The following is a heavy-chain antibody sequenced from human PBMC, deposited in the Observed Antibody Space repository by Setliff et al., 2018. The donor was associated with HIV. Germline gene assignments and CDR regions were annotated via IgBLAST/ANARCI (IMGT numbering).Heavy chain of an antibody. Sequence: LRLSCAASGFTLSTYTMNWVRQAPGKGLEWISSISSNIIYIYYADSVRGRFTISRDSAKNSLYLQMNSLRVEDTAVYYCARTSTTTGTTLNWFDPWGQGPRSPSPQ. CDR3: ARTSTTTGTTLNWFDP. V-gene: IGHV3-21*01. CDR1: GFTLSTYT. CDR2: ISSNIIYI. D-gene: IGHD1-1*01. J-gene: IGHJ5*02.